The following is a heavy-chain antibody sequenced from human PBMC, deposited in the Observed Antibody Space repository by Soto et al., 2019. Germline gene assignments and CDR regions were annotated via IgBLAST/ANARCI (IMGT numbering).Heavy chain of an antibody. V-gene: IGHV1-69*13. Sequence: SVKVCGKASAGTFSSYAISWVRQAAGQGLEWMGGIIPIFGTANYAQKFQGRVTITADESTSTAYMELSSLRSEDTAVYYCARSGLIVEMATITEFDPWGQGTLVTVSS. CDR2: IIPIFGTA. CDR3: ARSGLIVEMATITEFDP. CDR1: AGTFSSYA. D-gene: IGHD5-12*01. J-gene: IGHJ5*02.